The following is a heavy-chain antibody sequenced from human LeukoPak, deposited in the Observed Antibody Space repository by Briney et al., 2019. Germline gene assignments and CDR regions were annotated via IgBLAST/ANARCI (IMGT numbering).Heavy chain of an antibody. CDR1: GGSISTYY. CDR2: TSYSGST. J-gene: IGHJ4*02. CDR3: ARYIWGSYPTFEDY. Sequence: PSETLSLTCTVSGGSISTYYWSWIRQPPGKGLEWIGYTSYSGSTNYNPSLKSRVTISVDTSKNQFSLKLNSVTAADTAVYYCARYIWGSYPTFEDYWGQGSLVTVSS. V-gene: IGHV4-59*01. D-gene: IGHD3-16*02.